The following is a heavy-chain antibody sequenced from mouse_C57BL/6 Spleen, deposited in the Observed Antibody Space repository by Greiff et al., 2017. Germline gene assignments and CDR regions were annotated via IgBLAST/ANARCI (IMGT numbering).Heavy chain of an antibody. CDR1: GYTFTSYW. CDR2: IDPSDSNT. CDR3: ASPSQRRLRSDYAMDY. V-gene: IGHV1-50*01. D-gene: IGHD3-2*02. J-gene: IGHJ4*01. Sequence: VQLQQPGAELVKPGASVKLSCKASGYTFTSYWMRWVKQRPGQGLEWIGEIDPSDSNTNYNQKFKGKATLTVDTASSTAYMQLSSVTSEDSAVYYCASPSQRRLRSDYAMDYWGQGTSVTVSS.